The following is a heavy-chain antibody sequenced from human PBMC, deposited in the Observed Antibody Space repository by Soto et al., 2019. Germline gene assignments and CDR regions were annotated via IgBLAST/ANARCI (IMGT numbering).Heavy chain of an antibody. CDR3: GGGGGHDYKY. V-gene: IGHV3-7*03. CDR2: INPDGDVG. J-gene: IGHJ4*02. CDR1: GFTFSTYW. Sequence: EVQLLGSGGGLVQPGGSLRLSCVGSGFTFSTYWMNWVRQAPGMGLEWVANINPDGDVGMYVDSVKGRFTTSRDNARNSLYLHINSLRVDDSAVYFGGGGGGHDYKYGGQGIQVTVSS. D-gene: IGHD3-10*01.